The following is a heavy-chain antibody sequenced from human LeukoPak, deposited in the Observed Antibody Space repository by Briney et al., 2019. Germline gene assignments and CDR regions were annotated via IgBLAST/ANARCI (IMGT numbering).Heavy chain of an antibody. CDR3: AREDEWELAGFDY. Sequence: SVKVSCKASGGTFSSYAISWVRQAPGQGLEWMGRIIPILGIANYTQKFQGRVTITADKSTSTAYMELSSLRSEDTAVYYCAREDEWELAGFDYWGQGTLVTVSS. D-gene: IGHD1-26*01. CDR2: IIPILGIA. V-gene: IGHV1-69*04. J-gene: IGHJ4*02. CDR1: GGTFSSYA.